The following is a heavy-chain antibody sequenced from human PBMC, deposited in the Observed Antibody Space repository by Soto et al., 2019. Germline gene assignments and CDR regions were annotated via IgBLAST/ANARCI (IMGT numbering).Heavy chain of an antibody. V-gene: IGHV4-59*08. Sequence: SETLSLTCTVSGGSISPYYWSWVRQPPGKGLEWIAFIFYSGSTNYNPSLKSRVTISVDTSKNQFSLKLSSVTAADTAVYYCARTRAVWFDPWGQGTLVTVSS. CDR1: GGSISPYY. CDR3: ARTRAVWFDP. J-gene: IGHJ5*02. D-gene: IGHD6-19*01. CDR2: IFYSGST.